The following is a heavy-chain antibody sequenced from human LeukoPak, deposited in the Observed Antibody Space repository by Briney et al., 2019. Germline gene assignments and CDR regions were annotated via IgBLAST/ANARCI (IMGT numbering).Heavy chain of an antibody. CDR2: INHSGST. CDR3: ARGAQSGYDRWIDY. D-gene: IGHD5-12*01. J-gene: IGHJ4*02. CDR1: GGSFSGYY. V-gene: IGHV4-34*01. Sequence: SETLSLTCAVYGGSFSGYYWSWIRQPPGKGLEWIGEINHSGSTNYNPSLKSRVTISVDTSKNQFSLKLSSVTAADTAVYYCARGAQSGYDRWIDYWGQGTLVTVSS.